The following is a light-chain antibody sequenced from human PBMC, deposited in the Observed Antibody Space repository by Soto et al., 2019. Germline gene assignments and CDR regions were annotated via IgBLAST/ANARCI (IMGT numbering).Light chain of an antibody. CDR3: QQPNNWSPWT. CDR1: QSVGCY. CDR2: GAS. J-gene: IGKJ1*01. Sequence: DTGMTQSPATLSVSPGDRATLACRASQSVGCYVAWYQQKPGQAPRLLIYGASIMAPGIPPRFSGSGSGTEFTLTIISLLYEDFAVYYCQQPNNWSPWTFGQGTTVEIK. V-gene: IGKV3-15*01.